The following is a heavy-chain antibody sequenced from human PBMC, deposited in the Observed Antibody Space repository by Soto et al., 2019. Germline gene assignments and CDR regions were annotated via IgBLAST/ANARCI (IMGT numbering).Heavy chain of an antibody. D-gene: IGHD3-22*01. Sequence: QVQLVESGGGVVQPGRSLRLSCAASGFTFSSYGMHWVRQAPGKGLEWVAVISYDGSNKYYADSVKGRFTISRDNSKNTLYLQMNSLRAEDTAVYYCAKDRGETIVVVINYYFDYWGQGTLVTVSS. CDR3: AKDRGETIVVVINYYFDY. V-gene: IGHV3-30*18. J-gene: IGHJ4*02. CDR2: ISYDGSNK. CDR1: GFTFSSYG.